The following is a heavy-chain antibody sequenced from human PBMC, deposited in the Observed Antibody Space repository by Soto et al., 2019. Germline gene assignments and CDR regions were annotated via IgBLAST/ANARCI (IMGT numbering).Heavy chain of an antibody. J-gene: IGHJ4*02. CDR1: GFTFSSYG. Sequence: QVQLVESGGGVVQPDMSLTLSCAASGFTFSSYGMHWVRQAPGKGLEWVAIISYDGSDKYYADSVKGRFTISRDNSKITLYLQMNSLRAEDTAVYYCAKDRYTAGLGAFDYWGQGTLVTVSS. CDR2: ISYDGSDK. CDR3: AKDRYTAGLGAFDY. D-gene: IGHD7-27*01. V-gene: IGHV3-30*18.